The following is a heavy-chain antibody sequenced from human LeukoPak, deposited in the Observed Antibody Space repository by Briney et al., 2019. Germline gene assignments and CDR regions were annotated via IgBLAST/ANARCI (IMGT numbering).Heavy chain of an antibody. CDR2: INPNSGGT. CDR1: GYTFTGYY. D-gene: IGHD3-10*01. CDR3: ARESGTLTAYYYGSGSYWFDP. Sequence: ASVKVSCKASGYTFTGYYMHWVRQAPGQGLEWMGWINPNSGGTNYAQKFQGWVTMTRDTSISTAYMELSRLRSDDTAVYYCARESGTLTAYYYGSGSYWFDPWGQGTRVTVSS. V-gene: IGHV1-2*04. J-gene: IGHJ5*02.